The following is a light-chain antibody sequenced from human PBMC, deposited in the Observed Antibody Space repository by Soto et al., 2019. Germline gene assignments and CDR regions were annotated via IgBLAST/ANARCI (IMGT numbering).Light chain of an antibody. CDR1: ALPKQY. V-gene: IGLV3-25*03. Sequence: SYELTQPPSVSVSPGQTARITCSGDALPKQYAYWYQQKPGQAPVLVIYKDSERPSGIPERFSGSRSGTTVTLIISGVQAEDEADYYCQSADKSGTYVFGTGTKLTVL. J-gene: IGLJ1*01. CDR2: KDS. CDR3: QSADKSGTYV.